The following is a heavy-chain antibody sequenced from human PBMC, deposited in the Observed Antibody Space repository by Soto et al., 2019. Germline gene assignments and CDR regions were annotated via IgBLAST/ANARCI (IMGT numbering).Heavy chain of an antibody. CDR1: GGPFSSYA. CDR2: IIPIFGTA. Sequence: SVKVSCKASGGPFSSYAISWVRQAPGQGLEWMGGIIPIFGTANYAQKFQGRVTITADKSTSTAYVELSSLRSEDTAVYYCARSGGSGSYYPTYYYYYYGMDVWGQGTTGTV. V-gene: IGHV1-69*06. J-gene: IGHJ6*02. D-gene: IGHD3-10*01. CDR3: ARSGGSGSYYPTYYYYYYGMDV.